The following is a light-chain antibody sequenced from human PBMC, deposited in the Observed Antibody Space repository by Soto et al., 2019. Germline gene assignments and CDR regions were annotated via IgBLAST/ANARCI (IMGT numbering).Light chain of an antibody. CDR2: GAS. Sequence: EIVMTQSPATLSVSPGERATLSCRASQSVSSNLAWYQQNPGQAPRLLIYGASTRATGIPARFSGSGSGTEFTLTISSLQSEDFAVSYCQQHNNCPAWTFGQGTKVEIK. CDR3: QQHNNCPAWT. V-gene: IGKV3-15*01. CDR1: QSVSSN. J-gene: IGKJ1*01.